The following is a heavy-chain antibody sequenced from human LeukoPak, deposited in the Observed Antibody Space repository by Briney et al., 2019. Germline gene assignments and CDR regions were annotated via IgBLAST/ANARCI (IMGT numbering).Heavy chain of an antibody. J-gene: IGHJ4*02. V-gene: IGHV3-15*01. CDR2: IKSKTDGGTT. CDR1: GFTFSNAW. Sequence: PGGSLRLSWAASGFTFSNAWMSWVRQAPGKGLEWVGRIKSKTDGGTTDYAAPVKGRFTISRDDSQNTLYLQMSSLKTEDTAVYYCTTDVGASLDYWGQGTLVTVSS. D-gene: IGHD1-26*01. CDR3: TTDVGASLDY.